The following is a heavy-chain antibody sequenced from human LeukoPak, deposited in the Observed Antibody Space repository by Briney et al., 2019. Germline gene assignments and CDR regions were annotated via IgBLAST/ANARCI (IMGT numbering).Heavy chain of an antibody. CDR2: INHSGST. CDR1: GGSFSGYY. Sequence: PSETLSLTCAVYGGSFSGYYWSWIRQPPGKGLEWIGEINHSGSTNYNPSLKSRVTISVDTSKNQFSLKLSSVTAADTAVYYCARGQLWFGPSLNWFDPWGQGTLVTVSS. CDR3: ARGQLWFGPSLNWFDP. D-gene: IGHD5-18*01. J-gene: IGHJ5*02. V-gene: IGHV4-34*01.